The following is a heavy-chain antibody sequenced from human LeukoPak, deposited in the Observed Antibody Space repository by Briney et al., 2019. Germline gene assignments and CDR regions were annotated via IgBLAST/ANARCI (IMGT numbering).Heavy chain of an antibody. J-gene: IGHJ6*02. Sequence: GGSLRLSCAASGFTFSSYAMSWVRQAPGKGLECVSAISGSGGTTYYADSVKGRFTISRDNSKNTLYLQMNSLRAEDTAIYYCAKGVLAGNYYYYGMDVWGQGTTVTVSS. CDR1: GFTFSSYA. V-gene: IGHV3-23*01. CDR3: AKGVLAGNYYYYGMDV. CDR2: ISGSGGTT. D-gene: IGHD6-19*01.